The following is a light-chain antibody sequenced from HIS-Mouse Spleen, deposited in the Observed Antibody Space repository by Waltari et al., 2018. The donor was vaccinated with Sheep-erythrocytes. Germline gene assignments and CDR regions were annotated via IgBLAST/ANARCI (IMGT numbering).Light chain of an antibody. V-gene: IGKV2-28*01. CDR3: MQALQTPLT. CDR1: QTLLHSNGYNY. J-gene: IGKJ2*01. Sequence: DIVMTQSPLSLPVTPGEPASISCRSSQTLLHSNGYNYLYWYLQNPGQSPQLLIYLGSNRASGVPDRFSGSGSGTDFTLKISRVEAEDVGVYYCMQALQTPLTFGQGTKLEIK. CDR2: LGS.